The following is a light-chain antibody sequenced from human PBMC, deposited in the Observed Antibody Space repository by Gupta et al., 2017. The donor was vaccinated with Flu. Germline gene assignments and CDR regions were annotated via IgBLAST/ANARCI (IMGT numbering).Light chain of an antibody. CDR2: AAS. V-gene: IGKV1-39*01. CDR3: QQSFSTPLFT. J-gene: IGKJ3*01. CDR1: QSISSY. Sequence: DIQMTHSPSSLSASVGDRVTITCRPSQSISSYLNWYQQKPGKASKLLIYAASSLQSGVPSRFSGSGSGTDLTLTISSLQPEDFATYYCQQSFSTPLFTFGPGTKVDIK.